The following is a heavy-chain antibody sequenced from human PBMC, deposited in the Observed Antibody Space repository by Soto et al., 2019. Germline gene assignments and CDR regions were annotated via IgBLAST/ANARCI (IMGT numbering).Heavy chain of an antibody. V-gene: IGHV1-58*01. J-gene: IGHJ4*02. Sequence: SVKVSCKASGFTFTSSAVQWVRQARGQRLGWIGWIVVGSGNTNYAQKFQERVTITRDMSTSTAYMELSSLRSEDTAVYYCAADPSWEPLALDYWGQGTLVTISS. CDR1: GFTFTSSA. D-gene: IGHD1-26*01. CDR3: AADPSWEPLALDY. CDR2: IVVGSGNT.